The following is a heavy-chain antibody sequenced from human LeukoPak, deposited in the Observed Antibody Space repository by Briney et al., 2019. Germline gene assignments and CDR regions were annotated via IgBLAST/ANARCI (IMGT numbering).Heavy chain of an antibody. CDR2: IYYSGST. D-gene: IGHD1-14*01. CDR3: ARRSSGNWYFDL. Sequence: SETLSLTCTVSGGSISTYYWSRIRQPPGKGLEWIGYIYYSGSTNYNPSLNSRVTISVDTSKNQFSLRLSSVTAADTAVYYCARRSSGNWYFDLWGRGTLVTVSS. CDR1: GGSISTYY. V-gene: IGHV4-59*08. J-gene: IGHJ2*01.